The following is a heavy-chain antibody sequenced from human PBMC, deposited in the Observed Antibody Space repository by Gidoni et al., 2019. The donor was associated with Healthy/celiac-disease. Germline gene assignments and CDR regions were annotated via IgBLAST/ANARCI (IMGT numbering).Heavy chain of an antibody. V-gene: IGHV1-18*01. CDR2: ISAYNGNT. Sequence: QVQLVQSGAEVKKPGASVKVSCTASGYTFTSYGISWVRQAPGQGLEWMGWISAYNGNTNYAQKLQGRVTMTTDTSTSTAYMELRSLRSDDTAVYYWAREREYSSSWDDAFDIWGQGTMVTVSS. CDR3: AREREYSSSWDDAFDI. CDR1: GYTFTSYG. J-gene: IGHJ3*02. D-gene: IGHD6-13*01.